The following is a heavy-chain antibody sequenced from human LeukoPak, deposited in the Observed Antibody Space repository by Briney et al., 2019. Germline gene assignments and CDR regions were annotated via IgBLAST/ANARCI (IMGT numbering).Heavy chain of an antibody. Sequence: GGSLRLSCAASGFTFSSYSMTWVRQAPGKGLEWVSSISSSSSYIYYADSVKGRFTISRDNAKNSLYLQMNSLRAEDTAVYYCARDHPPNDSSGYYYSFYFDYWGQGTLVTVSS. CDR3: ARDHPPNDSSGYYYSFYFDY. CDR2: ISSSSSYI. J-gene: IGHJ4*02. CDR1: GFTFSSYS. V-gene: IGHV3-21*01. D-gene: IGHD3-22*01.